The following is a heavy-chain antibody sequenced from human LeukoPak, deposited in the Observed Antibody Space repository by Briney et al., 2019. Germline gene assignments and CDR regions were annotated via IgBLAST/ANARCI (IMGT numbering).Heavy chain of an antibody. V-gene: IGHV3-73*01. CDR2: IRSKANSYAT. J-gene: IGHJ6*03. CDR3: TRLKYYYYYMDV. Sequence: GGSLRLSCAASTFTFSGSAIHWVRQASGKGLEWVGRIRSKANSYATAYAASVKGRFTISRDDSKNTAYLQMNSLKAEDTAVYYCTRLKYYYYYMDVWGKGTTVAVSS. CDR1: TFTFSGSA.